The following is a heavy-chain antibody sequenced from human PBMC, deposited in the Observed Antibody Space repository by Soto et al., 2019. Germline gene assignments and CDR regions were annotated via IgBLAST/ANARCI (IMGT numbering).Heavy chain of an antibody. CDR2: INPSGGST. Sequence: ASVKVSCKASGGTFSSYAISWARQAPGQGLEWMGIINPSGGSTSYAQKFQGRVTMTRDMSTSTVYMELSSLRSEDTAVYYCARVRRSSGYYYGYWGQGTPVTVSS. CDR3: ARVRRSSGYYYGY. V-gene: IGHV1-46*01. D-gene: IGHD3-22*01. J-gene: IGHJ4*02. CDR1: GGTFSSYA.